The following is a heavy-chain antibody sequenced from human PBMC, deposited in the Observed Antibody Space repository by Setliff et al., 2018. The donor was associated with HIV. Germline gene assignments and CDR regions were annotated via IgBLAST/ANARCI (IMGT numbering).Heavy chain of an antibody. V-gene: IGHV4-30-4*01. J-gene: IGHJ4*02. CDR2: IFHRGNT. CDR3: ARVGIGMVRGVMGVADY. D-gene: IGHD3-10*01. Sequence: PSETLSLTCIVSGGSISSGDYYWSWIRQPPGKGPEWIGYIFHRGNTYYNPSLKSRVRILVDTSKNQFSLNLTSVTAADTAVYFCARVGIGMVRGVMGVADYWGQGRLVTVSS. CDR1: GGSISSGDYY.